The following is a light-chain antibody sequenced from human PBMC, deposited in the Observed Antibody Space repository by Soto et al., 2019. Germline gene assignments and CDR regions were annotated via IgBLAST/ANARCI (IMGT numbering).Light chain of an antibody. V-gene: IGKV3-20*01. J-gene: IGKJ4*01. CDR2: GAS. CDR1: QSVSSSY. Sequence: EIVLTQSPGTLSLSPGERATLSCRASQSVSSSYLAWYQQKPGQTPRVLIYGASSRVTGIPDRFSGSGSGTEFTLTISSLQSEDFAVYYCQQYNNWPLTFGGGTKVEIK. CDR3: QQYNNWPLT.